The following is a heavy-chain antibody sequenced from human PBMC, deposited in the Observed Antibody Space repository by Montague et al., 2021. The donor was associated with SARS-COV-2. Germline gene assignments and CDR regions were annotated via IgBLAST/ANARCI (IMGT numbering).Heavy chain of an antibody. D-gene: IGHD5-18*01. CDR2: ISMSETRT. CDR3: ARVASEHTAMAPDY. Sequence: SLRLSCAAAGFTFSRYSMNWVRQAPGKGLEWISYISMSETRTQYADSVQGRFTISRDNARNSFYLQMRSLTGGDTAVYYCARVASEHTAMAPDYWGQGTLVTVSS. V-gene: IGHV3-48*04. J-gene: IGHJ4*02. CDR1: GFTFSRYS.